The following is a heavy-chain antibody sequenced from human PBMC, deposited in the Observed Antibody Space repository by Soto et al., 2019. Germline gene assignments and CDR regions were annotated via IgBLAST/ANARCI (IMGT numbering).Heavy chain of an antibody. CDR1: GGSVSNDNFY. Sequence: ETLSLTCTDSGGSVSNDNFYWSWIRQPPGKGLEWIGYVHSSGITNYNPSLKRRVTISVDTSRNQFSLRLRSVTAADTAVYYCARGLTMGQLPSHFDHWGQGTLVT. V-gene: IGHV4-61*01. D-gene: IGHD3-16*01. CDR2: VHSSGIT. J-gene: IGHJ5*02. CDR3: ARGLTMGQLPSHFDH.